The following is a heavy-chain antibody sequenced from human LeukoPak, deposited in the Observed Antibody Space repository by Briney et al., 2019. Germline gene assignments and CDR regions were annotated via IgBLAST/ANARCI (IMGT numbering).Heavy chain of an antibody. V-gene: IGHV1-8*01. J-gene: IGHJ5*02. CDR2: MNPNSGST. Sequence: ASVKVSCKASGYTFTSYDINWVRQATGQGLEWMGWMNPNSGSTGYAQKLQGRVTMTRNTSISTAYMELSSLRSEDTAVYYCARGPAVAGHFDPWGQGTLVTVSS. CDR3: ARGPAVAGHFDP. D-gene: IGHD6-19*01. CDR1: GYTFTSYD.